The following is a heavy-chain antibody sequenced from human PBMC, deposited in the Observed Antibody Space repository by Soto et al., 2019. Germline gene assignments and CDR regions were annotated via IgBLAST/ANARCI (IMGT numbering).Heavy chain of an antibody. Sequence: TLSLTCAVYGGSFSGYYWSWIRQPPGKGLEWIGEINHSGSTNYNPSLKSRVTISVDTSKNQFSLKLSSVTAADTAVYYCARVGSGIAAGVLSGTPASYFDYWGQGTLVTVSS. J-gene: IGHJ4*02. CDR2: INHSGST. D-gene: IGHD6-13*01. V-gene: IGHV4-34*01. CDR3: ARVGSGIAAGVLSGTPASYFDY. CDR1: GGSFSGYY.